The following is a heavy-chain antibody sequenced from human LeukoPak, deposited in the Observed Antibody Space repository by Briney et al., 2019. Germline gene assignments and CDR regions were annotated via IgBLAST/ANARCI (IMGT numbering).Heavy chain of an antibody. Sequence: GGSLRLSCAASGLSFSTYAMSWVRQAPGKGLEWVSGISGSGVDTHYAGSVKGRFRISRDNSKNTLYLQLSSLRADDTAVYYCASGTYRLGDYWGLGTPVTVSS. V-gene: IGHV3-23*01. CDR2: ISGSGVDT. D-gene: IGHD3-10*01. CDR3: ASGTYRLGDY. J-gene: IGHJ4*02. CDR1: GLSFSTYA.